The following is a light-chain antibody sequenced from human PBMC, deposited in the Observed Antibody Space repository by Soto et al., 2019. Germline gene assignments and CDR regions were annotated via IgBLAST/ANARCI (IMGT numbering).Light chain of an antibody. CDR3: QQRSNWPGT. V-gene: IGKV3-11*01. J-gene: IGKJ1*01. Sequence: DIVLTQSPATLSLSPGEKATLPCRASQSVRRSLAWYQQHPGQAPRLLIYDASNRATGIPARFSGSGSGTDFTLTISSLEAKDFAVYYCQQRSNWPGTFGQGTKVDIK. CDR2: DAS. CDR1: QSVRRS.